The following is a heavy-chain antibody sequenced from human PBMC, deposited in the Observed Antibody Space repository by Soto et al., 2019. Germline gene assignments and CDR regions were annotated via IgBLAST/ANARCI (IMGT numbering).Heavy chain of an antibody. CDR3: ARVDGAY. V-gene: IGHV1-3*05. CDR1: GYTFSSYA. J-gene: IGHJ4*02. Sequence: QVQLVQSGAEEKKPGASVKVSCTTSGYTFSSYAIHWVREAPGQGLEWMGWINPGNANTKNSQKFQGRVTITSDTSASTAYMELSSLTSEDTAVYYCARVDGAYWGQGTLVTDSS. CDR2: INPGNANT. D-gene: IGHD2-2*03.